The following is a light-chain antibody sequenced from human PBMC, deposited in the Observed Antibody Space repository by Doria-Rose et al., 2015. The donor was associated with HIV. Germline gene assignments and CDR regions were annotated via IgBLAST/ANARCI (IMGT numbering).Light chain of an antibody. V-gene: IGKV3-20*01. CDR3: HQYGTSWT. CDR2: DGS. J-gene: IGKJ1*01. Sequence: VLSQSPGTLSLSPGERATLSCRASQSFSSTYLAWYQHKPGQAPSLLIYDGSTRATGIPDRFSASGSGTDFTLTINRLEPEDFALYYCHQYGTSWTFGQGTKVEI. CDR1: QSFSSTY.